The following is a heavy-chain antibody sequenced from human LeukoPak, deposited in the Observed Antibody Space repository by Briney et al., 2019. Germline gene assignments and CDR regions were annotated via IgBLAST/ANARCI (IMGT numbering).Heavy chain of an antibody. CDR1: GFTLSTYW. CDR3: ARDRELRWYPFDY. CDR2: ISSSSSTI. Sequence: GGSLRLSCSDSGFTLSTYWIHWVRQAPGKGLEWVSYISSSSSTIYYADSVKGRFTISRDNAKNSLYLQMNSLRAEDTAVYYCARDRELRWYPFDYWGQGTLVTVSS. D-gene: IGHD4-23*01. J-gene: IGHJ4*02. V-gene: IGHV3-48*01.